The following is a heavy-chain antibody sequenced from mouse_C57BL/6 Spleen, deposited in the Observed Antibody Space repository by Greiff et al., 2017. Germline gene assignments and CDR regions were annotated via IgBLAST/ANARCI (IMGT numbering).Heavy chain of an antibody. J-gene: IGHJ3*01. V-gene: IGHV1-47*01. CDR2: FHPYNDDT. CDR1: GYTFPTYP. D-gene: IGHD2-4*01. Sequence: VKLMESGAELVKPGASVKMSCKASGYTFPTYPIEWMKQNHGKSLEWIGNFHPYNDDTKYNEKFKGKATLTVEKSSSTVYLELSRLTSDDSAVYYCARGDDYDAWFAYWGQGTLVTVSA. CDR3: ARGDDYDAWFAY.